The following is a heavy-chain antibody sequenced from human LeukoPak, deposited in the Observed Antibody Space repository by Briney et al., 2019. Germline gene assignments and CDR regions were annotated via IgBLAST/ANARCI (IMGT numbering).Heavy chain of an antibody. V-gene: IGHV3-23*01. J-gene: IGHJ4*02. CDR3: AKLTGYDYGDYAPFDY. Sequence: GGSLRLSCAASGFTFSNYAMSWVRQAPGKGLEWVSATSGSGGSTYYADSVKGRFTISRDNSKNTLYLQMNSLRAEDTAVYYCAKLTGYDYGDYAPFDYWGQGTLVTVSS. D-gene: IGHD4-17*01. CDR1: GFTFSNYA. CDR2: TSGSGGST.